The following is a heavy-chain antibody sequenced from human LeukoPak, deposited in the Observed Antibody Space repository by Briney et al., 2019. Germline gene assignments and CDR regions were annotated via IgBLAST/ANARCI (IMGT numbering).Heavy chain of an antibody. J-gene: IGHJ3*02. V-gene: IGHV4-59*01. CDR2: IYYSGST. Sequence: SETLSLTCSVSGASINTYYWSWVRQPPGMGLEWIGYIYYSGSTNYNPSLKSRVTILVDMSKNQFSLKLNSVTAADTAVYFCAREFRDAYDIWGQGTKVTVFS. CDR1: GASINTYY. CDR3: AREFRDAYDI.